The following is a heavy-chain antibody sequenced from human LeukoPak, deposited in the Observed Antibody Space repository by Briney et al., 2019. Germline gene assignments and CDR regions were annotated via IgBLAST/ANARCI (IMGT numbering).Heavy chain of an antibody. V-gene: IGHV3-7*01. J-gene: IGHJ3*02. D-gene: IGHD5-24*01. CDR2: IKQDGSEK. CDR3: ARYGDGYNPDAFDI. Sequence: PGGSLRLSCAASGITFSSYGMSWVRQAPGKGLEWVANIKQDGSEKYYVDSVKGRFTISRDNARNSLYLQMNSLRAEDTAVYYCARYGDGYNPDAFDIWGQGTMVTVSS. CDR1: GITFSSYG.